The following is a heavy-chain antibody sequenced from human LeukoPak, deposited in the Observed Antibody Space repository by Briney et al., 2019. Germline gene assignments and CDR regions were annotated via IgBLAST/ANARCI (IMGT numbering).Heavy chain of an antibody. Sequence: GGSLRLSCAASGFTFSSYAMHWVRQAPGKGLEWVAVISYGGSNKYYADSVKGRFTISRDNSKNTLYLQMNNLRAEDTAVYYCARDQFDFWSGYTAGGFDYWGQGTLVTVSS. V-gene: IGHV3-30*04. CDR3: ARDQFDFWSGYTAGGFDY. CDR1: GFTFSSYA. CDR2: ISYGGSNK. D-gene: IGHD3-3*01. J-gene: IGHJ4*02.